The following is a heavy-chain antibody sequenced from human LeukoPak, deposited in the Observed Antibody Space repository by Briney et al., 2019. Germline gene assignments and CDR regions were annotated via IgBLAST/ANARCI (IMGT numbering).Heavy chain of an antibody. J-gene: IGHJ4*02. D-gene: IGHD6-13*01. CDR3: AVIAAAGTTFDY. Sequence: GASVKVSCKASGYTFTSYGISWARQAPGQGLEWMGWISAYNGNTNYAQRLQGRVTMTTDTSTSTAYMELRSLRSDDTAVYYCAVIAAAGTTFDYWGQGTLVTVSS. CDR2: ISAYNGNT. CDR1: GYTFTSYG. V-gene: IGHV1-18*01.